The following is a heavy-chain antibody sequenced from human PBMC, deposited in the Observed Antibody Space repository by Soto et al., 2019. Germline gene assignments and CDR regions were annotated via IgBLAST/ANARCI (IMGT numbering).Heavy chain of an antibody. CDR1: A. Sequence: AMHWVRQAPGKGLEYVSSISTNGGSTHYADSVKGRFTISRDNSKNTQYLQMSSLRADDTAVYYCVKGEYYYGSSGYYPFDYWGQGTLVTVSS. V-gene: IGHV3-64D*06. D-gene: IGHD3-22*01. CDR2: ISTNGGST. J-gene: IGHJ4*02. CDR3: VKGEYYYGSSGYYPFDY.